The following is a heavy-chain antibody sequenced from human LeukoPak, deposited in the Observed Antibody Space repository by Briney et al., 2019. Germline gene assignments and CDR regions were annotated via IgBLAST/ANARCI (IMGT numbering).Heavy chain of an antibody. J-gene: IGHJ6*03. D-gene: IGHD2-15*01. CDR1: GFTFSSYW. V-gene: IGHV3-7*01. Sequence: GGSLRLSCAASGFTFSSYWMSWVRQAPGKGLEWAANIKQDGSEKYYVDSVKGRFTISRDNAKNSLYLQMNGLRAEDTAVYYCAREEYCSGGSCYTPYYYYYYMDVWGKGTTVTVSS. CDR3: AREEYCSGGSCYTPYYYYYYMDV. CDR2: IKQDGSEK.